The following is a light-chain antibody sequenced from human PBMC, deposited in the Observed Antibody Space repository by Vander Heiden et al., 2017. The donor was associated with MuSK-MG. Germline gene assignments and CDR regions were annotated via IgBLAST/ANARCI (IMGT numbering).Light chain of an antibody. V-gene: IGKV4-1*01. CDR3: QQHDSNPLIT. CDR2: WAS. Sequence: DFVMTQSPDSLTVSLGERATINCQSRQSILYSSHHKTYLARYQQKQGQPPKLLIYWASTRAAGVPDRFSGSGYGTDVTLTISSRQAEDVAVYYCQQHDSNPLITFGQGTLLEI. CDR1: QSILYSSHHKTY. J-gene: IGKJ5*01.